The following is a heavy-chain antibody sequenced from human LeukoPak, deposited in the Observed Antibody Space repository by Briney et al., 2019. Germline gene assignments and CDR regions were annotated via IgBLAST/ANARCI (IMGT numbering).Heavy chain of an antibody. CDR3: ARRQYYYDSSGYYYWYFDL. V-gene: IGHV4-39*01. D-gene: IGHD3-22*01. CDR1: GGSISSSSYY. CDR2: IYYSGST. Sequence: SETLSLTCTVSGGSISSSSYYWGWIRQPPGKGLEWIGSIYYSGSTYYNPSLKSRVTISVDTSKNQFSLKLSSVTAADTAVYYCARRQYYYDSSGYYYWYFDLWGRGTLVTVSS. J-gene: IGHJ2*01.